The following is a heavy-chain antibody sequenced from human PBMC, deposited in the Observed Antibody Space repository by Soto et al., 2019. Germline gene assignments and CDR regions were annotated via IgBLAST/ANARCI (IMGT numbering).Heavy chain of an antibody. CDR1: GFTFNNYG. CDR2: IWNDGSNS. CDR3: ESRHIPPRTRGASNYRGGMDV. V-gene: IGHV3-33*01. J-gene: IGHJ6*02. Sequence: QVQLVESGGGVVQPGRSLRLSCAASGFTFNNYGMHWVRQAPGKGLEWLAVIWNDGSNSSYANSVKGRFTISRDNSKNALYLQMSSLRAEDTAVYSCESRHIPPRTRGASNYRGGMDVGGLGTTVTVSS. D-gene: IGHD2-2*02.